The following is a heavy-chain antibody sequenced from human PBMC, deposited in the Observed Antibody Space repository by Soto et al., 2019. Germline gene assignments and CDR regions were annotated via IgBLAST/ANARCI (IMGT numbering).Heavy chain of an antibody. CDR1: GFTVSSNY. CDR2: ISSGGSA. D-gene: IGHD5-18*01. CDR3: ARHGYRYGGGYFEY. J-gene: IGHJ4*02. V-gene: IGHV3-66*04. Sequence: EVQLVESGGGLVQPGGSLRLSCAASGFTVSSNYMSWVRQAPGKGLEWVSVISSGGSAYYADSVKGRFTISRDNSKNTLYLQMNSLRAEDTAVYYCARHGYRYGGGYFEYWGQRTLVTVSS.